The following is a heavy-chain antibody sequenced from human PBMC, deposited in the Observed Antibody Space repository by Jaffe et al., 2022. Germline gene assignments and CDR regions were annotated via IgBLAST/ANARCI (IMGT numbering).Heavy chain of an antibody. CDR3: ARFIGGSGGKTFDY. Sequence: QVQLQESGPGLVKPSETLSLTCTVSGGSVSSGSYYWSWIRQPPGKGLEWIGYIYYSGSTNYNPSLKSRVTISVDTSKNQFSLKLSSVTAADTAVYYCARFIGGSGGKTFDYWGQGTLVTVSS. D-gene: IGHD2-15*01. CDR1: GGSVSSGSYY. CDR2: IYYSGST. V-gene: IGHV4-61*01. J-gene: IGHJ4*02.